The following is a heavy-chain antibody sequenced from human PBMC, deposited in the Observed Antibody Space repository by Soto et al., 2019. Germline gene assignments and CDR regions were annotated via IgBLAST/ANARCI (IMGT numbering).Heavy chain of an antibody. V-gene: IGHV3-7*01. CDR2: IKPDGSDK. CDR1: GFTFDDYT. J-gene: IGHJ4*02. Sequence: PGGSLRLSCAASGFTFDDYTMHWVRQTPDKGLEWVANIKPDGSDKYYVDSVKGRFTISRDNAKNSLYLQMNSLRAEDTAVYYCARENYFDYWGQGTLVTVSS. CDR3: ARENYFDY.